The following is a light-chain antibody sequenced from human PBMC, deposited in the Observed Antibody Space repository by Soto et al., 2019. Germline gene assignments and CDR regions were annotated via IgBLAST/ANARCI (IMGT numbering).Light chain of an antibody. CDR3: SSYTSSSTPYV. V-gene: IGLV2-14*01. CDR2: DVS. Sequence: QSALTQPASVSGSPGQSITLSCTGTSSDVGDYNYVSWYQHHPGKAPTVWISDVSNRPSRVSYRFSGYKSGNTASLTIYGLRVEDEADYYCSSYTSSSTPYVFGTGT. J-gene: IGLJ1*01. CDR1: SSDVGDYNY.